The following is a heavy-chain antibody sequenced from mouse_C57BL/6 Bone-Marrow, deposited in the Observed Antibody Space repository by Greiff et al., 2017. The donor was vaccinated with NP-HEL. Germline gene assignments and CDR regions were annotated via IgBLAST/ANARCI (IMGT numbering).Heavy chain of an antibody. CDR1: GYTFTSYW. CDR3: ASRPLFYYGTDWYFDV. V-gene: IGHV1-50*01. D-gene: IGHD1-1*01. J-gene: IGHJ1*03. Sequence: QVQLQQPGAELVKPGASVKLSCKASGYTFTSYWMQWVKQRPGQGLEWIGEIDPSDSYTNYNQKFKGKATLTVDTSSSTAYMQLSSLPSEDSAVYYCASRPLFYYGTDWYFDVWGTGTTVTVSS. CDR2: IDPSDSYT.